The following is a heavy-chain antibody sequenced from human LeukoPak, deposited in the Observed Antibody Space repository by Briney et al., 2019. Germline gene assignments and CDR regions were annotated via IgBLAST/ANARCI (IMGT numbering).Heavy chain of an antibody. J-gene: IGHJ6*02. CDR2: IYYSGST. CDR3: ARHGSSSWYPIFDYYYGMDV. CDR1: GGSISSYY. D-gene: IGHD6-13*01. Sequence: SETLSLTCTVSGGSISSYYWSWIRQPPGKGLEWIGYIYYSGSTNYNPSLKSRVTISVDTSKNQFSLKLSSVTAADTAVYYCARHGSSSWYPIFDYYYGMDVWGQGTTVTVSS. V-gene: IGHV4-59*08.